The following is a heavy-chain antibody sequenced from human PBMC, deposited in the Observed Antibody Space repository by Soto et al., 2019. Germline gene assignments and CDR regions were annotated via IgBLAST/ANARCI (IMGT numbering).Heavy chain of an antibody. CDR1: GGSFSGYY. Sequence: QVQLQQWGAGLLKPSETLSLTCAVYGGSFSGYYWSWIRQPPGKGLEWSGEINHSGSTNYNPSLKSRVTISVDTSKNQFSLKLSSVTAADTAVYYCARRLFVNGSGSYPTWGQGTLVTVSS. J-gene: IGHJ5*02. D-gene: IGHD3-10*01. CDR2: INHSGST. CDR3: ARRLFVNGSGSYPT. V-gene: IGHV4-34*01.